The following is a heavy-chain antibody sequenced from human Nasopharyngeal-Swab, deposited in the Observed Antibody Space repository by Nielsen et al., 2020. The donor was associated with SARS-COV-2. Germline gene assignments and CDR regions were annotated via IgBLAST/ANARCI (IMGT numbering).Heavy chain of an antibody. CDR2: IPYDGRNK. J-gene: IGHJ3*02. CDR3: ARDGDDYYDTYDAFDI. Sequence: GESLKISCAASGFTFSSYAIHWVRQAPGKGLEWVTFIPYDGRNKYYADSVKGRFTISRDNSKNTLYLQMNSLRAEDTAVYYCARDGDDYYDTYDAFDIWGQGTMVTVSS. D-gene: IGHD3-22*01. V-gene: IGHV3-30*04. CDR1: GFTFSSYA.